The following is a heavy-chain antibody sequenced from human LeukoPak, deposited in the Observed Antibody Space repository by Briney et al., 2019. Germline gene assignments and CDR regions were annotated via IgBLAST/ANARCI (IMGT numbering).Heavy chain of an antibody. CDR3: ARNNVDTAFRGVREQTDY. D-gene: IGHD5-18*01. CDR1: GFTVSSNY. V-gene: IGHV3-53*01. J-gene: IGHJ4*02. Sequence: PGGSLRLSCAASGFTVSSNYMSWVRQAPGKGLEWVSVIYSGGSTYYADSVKGRFTISRDNSKNTLYLQMNSLRAEDTAVYYCARNNVDTAFRGVREQTDYWGQGTLVTVSS. CDR2: IYSGGST.